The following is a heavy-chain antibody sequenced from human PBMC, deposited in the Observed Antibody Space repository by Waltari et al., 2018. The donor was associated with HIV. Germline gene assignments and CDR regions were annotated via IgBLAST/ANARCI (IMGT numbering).Heavy chain of an antibody. D-gene: IGHD3-10*01. CDR1: DDSITKYY. CDR2: IYNGDTT. J-gene: IGHJ5*02. Sequence: QVQLQESGLGLVKPSETLSLSCNVSDDSITKYYWSWIRQAPGKGLEWIGHIYNGDTTAYNPSLKSRLTISLNTSKKQFSRRLSSVTGADTAVYYCARDGTGSGSWGWFDPWGQGTLVTVSS. CDR3: ARDGTGSGSWGWFDP. V-gene: IGHV4-59*01.